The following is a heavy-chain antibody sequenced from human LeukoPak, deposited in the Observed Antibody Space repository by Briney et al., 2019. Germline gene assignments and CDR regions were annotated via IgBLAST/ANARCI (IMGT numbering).Heavy chain of an antibody. J-gene: IGHJ4*02. V-gene: IGHV3-7*03. Sequence: GGSLRLSCAASGFTFSSYWMSWVRQAPGKGLEWVANIKQDGSEEYYVDSVKGRFTISRDNAKNSLYLQMNSLRAEDTAVYYCAREVAGTGGYYFDYWGQGTLVTVSS. CDR3: AREVAGTGGYYFDY. CDR1: GFTFSSYW. D-gene: IGHD6-13*01. CDR2: IKQDGSEE.